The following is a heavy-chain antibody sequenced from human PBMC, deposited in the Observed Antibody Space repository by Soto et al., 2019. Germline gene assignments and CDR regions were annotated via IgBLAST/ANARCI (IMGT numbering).Heavy chain of an antibody. D-gene: IGHD5-18*01. Sequence: EVQLVESGGGLVQPGGSLRLSCAASGFTVSSNYMSWVRQAPGKGLEWVSVIYSGGSTYYADSLKGRFTISRDNSKNTLYLQMTSLRAEDTAVYYCARQVKGYSYGYAHFDYWGQGTLVTVSS. CDR1: GFTVSSNY. J-gene: IGHJ4*02. CDR3: ARQVKGYSYGYAHFDY. V-gene: IGHV3-66*04. CDR2: IYSGGST.